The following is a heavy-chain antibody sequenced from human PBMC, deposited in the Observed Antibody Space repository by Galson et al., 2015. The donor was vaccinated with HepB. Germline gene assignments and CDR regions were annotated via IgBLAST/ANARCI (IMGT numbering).Heavy chain of an antibody. CDR1: GFAFHTHA. CDR3: AKGYGLFDS. J-gene: IGHJ5*01. CDR2: ISGNGDST. Sequence: SVRLSCAASGFAFHTHAMSWVRQAPGRGLEWISGISGNGDSTFYADSVKGRFTVSRDNSNNMLYLQMNRLRAEDAGLYFCAKGYGLFDSWGQGILVTVSS. D-gene: IGHD5-18*01. V-gene: IGHV3-23*01.